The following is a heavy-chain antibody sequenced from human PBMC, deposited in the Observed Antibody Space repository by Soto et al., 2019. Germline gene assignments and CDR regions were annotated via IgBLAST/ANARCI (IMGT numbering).Heavy chain of an antibody. CDR2: IIPIFGTA. CDR3: ARGTSAVVVTQFDP. Sequence: ASVKVSCKASGGTFSSYAISWVRQAPGQGLEWMGGIIPIFGTANCAQKFQGRVTITADESTSTAYMELSSLRSEDTAVYYCARGTSAVVVTQFDPWGQGTLVTVSS. CDR1: GGTFSSYA. J-gene: IGHJ5*02. V-gene: IGHV1-69*13. D-gene: IGHD3-22*01.